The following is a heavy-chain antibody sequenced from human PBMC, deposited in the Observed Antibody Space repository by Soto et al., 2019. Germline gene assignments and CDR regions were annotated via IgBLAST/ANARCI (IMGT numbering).Heavy chain of an antibody. CDR2: IAPIFDIS. D-gene: IGHD3-16*01. Sequence: QVQLVQSGAEVKKPGSSVRVSWKASGGTFDSYTISWVRQAPGQGLEWVGRIAPIFDISKYAPKFQGRVTITADKSTSTAYMDLSGLTSEDTAVYYCATGAFGGRQQLVRDAFDFWGQGTMVTVSS. V-gene: IGHV1-69*02. J-gene: IGHJ3*01. CDR1: GGTFDSYT. CDR3: ATGAFGGRQQLVRDAFDF.